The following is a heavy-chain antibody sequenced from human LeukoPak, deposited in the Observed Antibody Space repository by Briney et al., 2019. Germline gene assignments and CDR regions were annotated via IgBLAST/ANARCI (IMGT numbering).Heavy chain of an antibody. V-gene: IGHV3-66*02. D-gene: IGHD3-3*01. CDR3: ARARITIFGVASGWFDP. CDR2: IYSGGST. J-gene: IGHJ5*02. Sequence: QPGGSLRLSCAASGFTVSSNYMSGVRQAPGKGLEWVSVIYSGGSTYYADSVKGRFTISRDNSKNTLYLQMNSLRAEDTAVYYCARARITIFGVASGWFDPWGQGTLVTVSS. CDR1: GFTVSSNY.